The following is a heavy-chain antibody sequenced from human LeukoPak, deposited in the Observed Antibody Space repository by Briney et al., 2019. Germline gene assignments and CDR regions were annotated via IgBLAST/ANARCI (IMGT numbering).Heavy chain of an antibody. CDR1: GGSISNNNYY. D-gene: IGHD3-16*01. CDR2: IYYSGSP. J-gene: IGHJ4*02. Sequence: PSETLSLTCTVSGGSISNNNYYWAWIRQPPGKGLECIGSIYYSGSPYYNPSLKSRVTISVDTSKNQFSLRLSSVTAADTAVYYCARGSSGAIFWDWGQGTLVTASS. V-gene: IGHV4-39*01. CDR3: ARGSSGAIFWD.